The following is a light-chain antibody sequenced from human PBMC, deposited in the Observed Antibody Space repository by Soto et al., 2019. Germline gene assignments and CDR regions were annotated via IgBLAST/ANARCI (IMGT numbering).Light chain of an antibody. CDR1: QRMTNNF. J-gene: IGKJ2*01. CDR2: GAS. CDR3: QQYGRSPFT. Sequence: EIVLTQSPDTLSLSPGERVTLSCRASQRMTNNFLAWFQQKPGLAPRLLIHGASTRASGVPDRFTGGGSGTDFVLTISRVEPEDFAVYYCQQYGRSPFTIGQRTKLQIK. V-gene: IGKV3-20*01.